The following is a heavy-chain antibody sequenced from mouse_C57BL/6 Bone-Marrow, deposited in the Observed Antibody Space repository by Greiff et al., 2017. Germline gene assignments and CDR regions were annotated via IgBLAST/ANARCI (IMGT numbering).Heavy chain of an antibody. V-gene: IGHV1-4*01. J-gene: IGHJ2*01. CDR2: INPSSGYT. D-gene: IGHD4-1*01. Sequence: QVQLNESGAELARPGASVKMSCKASGYTFTSYTMHWVKQRPGKGLEWIGYINPSSGYTKYNQKFKDKATLTADKSSSTAYMQLSSLTSEDSAVYYCASKLRLDYWGQGTTLTVSA. CDR3: ASKLRLDY. CDR1: GYTFTSYT.